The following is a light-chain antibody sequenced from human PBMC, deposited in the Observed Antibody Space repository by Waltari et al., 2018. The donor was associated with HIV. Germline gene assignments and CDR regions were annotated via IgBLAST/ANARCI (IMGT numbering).Light chain of an antibody. Sequence: DVGSHNLVSWYQHHPRRAPKLIIYEVIKRPSGVSHRFAGSKSGNTASLTISGLQAEDEAYYYCCSFADTNTWVFGGGNKLTVL. CDR1: DVGSHNL. V-gene: IGLV2-23*02. CDR2: EVI. CDR3: CSFADTNTWV. J-gene: IGLJ3*02.